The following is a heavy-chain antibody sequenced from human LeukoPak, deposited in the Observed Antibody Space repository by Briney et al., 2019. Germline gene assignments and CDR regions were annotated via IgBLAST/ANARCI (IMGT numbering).Heavy chain of an antibody. CDR2: ISAYNGNT. Sequence: ASVSVSCKASGYTFTSYGISWVRQAPGQGLEWMGWISAYNGNTNYAQKLQGRVTMTTDTSTSTAYMELRSLRSDDTAVYYCARDLSISSYGYCTNGVCSYYFDYWGQGTLVTVSS. CDR1: GYTFTSYG. CDR3: ARDLSISSYGYCTNGVCSYYFDY. D-gene: IGHD2-8*01. V-gene: IGHV1-18*01. J-gene: IGHJ4*02.